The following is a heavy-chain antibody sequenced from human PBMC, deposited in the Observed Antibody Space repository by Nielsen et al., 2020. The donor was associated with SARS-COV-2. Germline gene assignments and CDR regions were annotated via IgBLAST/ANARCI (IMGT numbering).Heavy chain of an antibody. CDR3: AKPSAGGWNWFDP. V-gene: IGHV3-20*04. Sequence: GESLKISCAASGFTFDDYGMSWVRQAPGKGLEWVSGINWNGGSTGYADSVKGRFTIYRDNAKNSLYLQMNSLRAEDTAVYYCAKPSAGGWNWFDPWGQGTLVTVSS. CDR2: INWNGGST. D-gene: IGHD3-16*01. CDR1: GFTFDDYG. J-gene: IGHJ5*02.